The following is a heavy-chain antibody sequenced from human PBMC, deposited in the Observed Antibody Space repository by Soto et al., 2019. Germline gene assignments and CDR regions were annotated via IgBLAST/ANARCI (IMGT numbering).Heavy chain of an antibody. Sequence: QVQLVQSGAEVKKPGASVKVSCKASGYTFTSYAMHWVRQAPGQRLEWMGWINAGNGNTKYSQKFQGRVTITRDTSASKAYMELSSLRSEDTAVYYCARDLTIFGVVAEHFDYWGQGTLVTVSS. V-gene: IGHV1-3*01. CDR2: INAGNGNT. D-gene: IGHD3-3*01. CDR1: GYTFTSYA. J-gene: IGHJ4*02. CDR3: ARDLTIFGVVAEHFDY.